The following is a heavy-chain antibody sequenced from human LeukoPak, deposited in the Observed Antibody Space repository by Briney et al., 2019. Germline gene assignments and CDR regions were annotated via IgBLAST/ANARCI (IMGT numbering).Heavy chain of an antibody. Sequence: PGGSLRLSCAASGFIFSNYAMHWVRQAPGKGLEWVAVISYDGSNKYYADSVKGRFTISRDNSKNTLFLQMNSLRTEDTAVYYCARDLDGSSWYILWFDPWGQGTLVTVSS. CDR1: GFIFSNYA. CDR2: ISYDGSNK. V-gene: IGHV3-30-3*01. D-gene: IGHD6-13*01. J-gene: IGHJ5*02. CDR3: ARDLDGSSWYILWFDP.